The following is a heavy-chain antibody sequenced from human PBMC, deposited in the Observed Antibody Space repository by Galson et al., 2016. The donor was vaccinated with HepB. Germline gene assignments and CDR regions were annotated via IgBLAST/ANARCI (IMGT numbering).Heavy chain of an antibody. CDR3: ARWSGVVPAAFFDY. CDR1: GGSVSSGGNY. D-gene: IGHD2-2*01. CDR2: LYYSGST. J-gene: IGHJ4*02. V-gene: IGHV4-31*03. Sequence: QVQLQVSGPGLVKPSETLSLTCTVPGGSVSSGGNYWTWIRQHPRQGLGWNGDLYYSGSTYYHPSLNSRVTISLDTSKNQFSLKLSSVTVADTAVYYCARWSGVVPAAFFDYWGQGTLVTVSS.